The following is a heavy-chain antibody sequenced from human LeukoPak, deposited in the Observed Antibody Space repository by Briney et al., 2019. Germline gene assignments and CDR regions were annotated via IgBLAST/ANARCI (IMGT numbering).Heavy chain of an antibody. D-gene: IGHD6-13*01. V-gene: IGHV4-34*01. J-gene: IGHJ4*02. CDR3: VRRSRVAMPNALYLISDF. CDR1: GDSFSGHY. Sequence: SETLSLTCAVYGDSFSGHYWSWIRQPPGKGLEWVGEITDGERTSYSPSLKSRATISLVPSQRQYSLELDSETAAETAIYYCVRRSRVAMPNALYLISDFWRGGTLPSVPS. CDR2: ITDGERT.